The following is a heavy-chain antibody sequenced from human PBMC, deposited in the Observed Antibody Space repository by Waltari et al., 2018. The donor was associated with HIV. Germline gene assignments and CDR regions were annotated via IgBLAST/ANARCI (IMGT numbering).Heavy chain of an antibody. Sequence: QVQLQESGPGLVEPSQTLSLTCTVSGDSIASSSYYWAWIRQHPEKGLEWIAFVYYRGSTFSNPSFKSRTTISVDTSENQFSLKLTSMTAADTAVYYCARVGYWYFDLWGRGTLVTVSS. CDR2: VYYRGST. CDR3: ARVGYWYFDL. CDR1: GDSIASSSYY. J-gene: IGHJ2*01. V-gene: IGHV4-31*03.